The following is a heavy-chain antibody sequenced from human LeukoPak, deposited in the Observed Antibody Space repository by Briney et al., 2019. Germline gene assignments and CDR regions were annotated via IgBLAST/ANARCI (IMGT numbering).Heavy chain of an antibody. V-gene: IGHV3-74*01. J-gene: IGHJ4*02. D-gene: IGHD6-13*01. CDR2: INSDGSST. CDR3: ARGVAAAVYYFDY. CDR1: GFTFSSYW. Sequence: PGGSLRLSCAASGFTFSSYWMHWVRQAPGKGLVWVSRINSDGSSTSYADSVKGRFTISRDNANNTLYLQMNSLRAEDTAVYYCARGVAAAVYYFDYWGQGTLVTVSS.